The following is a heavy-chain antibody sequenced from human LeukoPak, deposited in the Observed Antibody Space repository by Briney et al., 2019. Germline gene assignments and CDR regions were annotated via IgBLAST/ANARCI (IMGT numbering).Heavy chain of an antibody. Sequence: PGGSLRLSCAASGFTFSTYTMNWVRQAPGKGLEYVSSISSDSSHIHYADSVKGRFAISRDNAKNSLYRQLNSLRADDTAVYYCARGRGYDSGTYNYAFSDYWGQGTLVTVSS. V-gene: IGHV3-21*01. J-gene: IGHJ4*02. CDR2: ISSDSSHI. CDR3: ARGRGYDSGTYNYAFSDY. CDR1: GFTFSTYT. D-gene: IGHD3-22*01.